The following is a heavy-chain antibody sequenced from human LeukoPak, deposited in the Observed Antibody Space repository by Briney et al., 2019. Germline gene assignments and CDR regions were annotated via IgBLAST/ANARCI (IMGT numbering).Heavy chain of an antibody. Sequence: PSETLSLTCTVSGGSFSSGTYYWRWIRQHPGKGLEWIGYIYYSGTTYYNPSLTSRVTISIDPSKRQFSLRLSSVTAADTAVYYCARAGSGGYYFDDWGQGTLVTVSP. CDR3: ARAGSGGYYFDD. J-gene: IGHJ4*02. D-gene: IGHD3-10*01. CDR2: IYYSGTT. CDR1: GGSFSSGTYY. V-gene: IGHV4-31*03.